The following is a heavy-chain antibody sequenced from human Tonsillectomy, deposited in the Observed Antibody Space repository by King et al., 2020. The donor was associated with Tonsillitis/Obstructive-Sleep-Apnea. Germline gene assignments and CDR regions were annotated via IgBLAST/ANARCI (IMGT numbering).Heavy chain of an antibody. CDR1: GGSISSYY. J-gene: IGHJ3*02. V-gene: IGHV4-59*01. Sequence: QLQESGPGLVKPSETLSLTCTVSGGSISSYYWSWIRQPPGKGLEWIGYVYFSGSTNHNPPLKSRVTISVDTSKNQFSLKLSSVTAADTAVYYCARDMVLEAGGDAFDIWGQGTMVTVSS. CDR2: VYFSGST. D-gene: IGHD3-10*01. CDR3: ARDMVLEAGGDAFDI.